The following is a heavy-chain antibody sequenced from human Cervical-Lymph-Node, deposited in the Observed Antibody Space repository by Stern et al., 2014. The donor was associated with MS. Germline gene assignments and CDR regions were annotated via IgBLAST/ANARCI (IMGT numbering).Heavy chain of an antibody. CDR2: INPSGGST. D-gene: IGHD2-15*01. CDR3: VRDTGCSGGSCYLGYFDY. V-gene: IGHV1-46*03. Sequence: QVQLVQSGAEVKKPGASVKVSCKASGYTFTNSYVHWVRQAPGQGLEWMAMINPSGGSTSYAQKFQGRVTVTRDTSTSTVYMELSSLRSEDTAVYYCVRDTGCSGGSCYLGYFDYWGQGTLVTVSS. J-gene: IGHJ4*02. CDR1: GYTFTNSY.